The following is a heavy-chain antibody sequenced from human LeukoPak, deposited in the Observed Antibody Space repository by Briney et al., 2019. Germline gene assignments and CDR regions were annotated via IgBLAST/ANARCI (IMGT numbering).Heavy chain of an antibody. CDR3: ARWGGYGYALDS. J-gene: IGHJ4*02. V-gene: IGHV4-4*07. D-gene: IGHD5-18*01. Sequence: PSETLSLTCTVSGGSISSNYWSWIRQPAGKGLEWIGRIYTSGSTNYSPPLKSRVTLSVDTSRNQFSLRLSSVTAADTAVYFCARWGGYGYALDSWGQGTLVTLSS. CDR1: GGSISSNY. CDR2: IYTSGST.